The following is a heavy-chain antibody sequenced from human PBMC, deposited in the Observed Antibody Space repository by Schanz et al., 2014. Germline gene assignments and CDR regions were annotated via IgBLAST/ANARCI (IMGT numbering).Heavy chain of an antibody. D-gene: IGHD2-15*01. CDR1: GFTFDDYT. CDR2: ISWDGSDT. J-gene: IGHJ6*02. CDR3: AKDNSPGFCSGGSCYGMDV. V-gene: IGHV3-43*01. Sequence: EVQLVESGGVVVQPGGSLRLSCAASGFTFDDYTMHWVRQAPGKGLEWVSFISWDGSDTFYAASVKGRFTISRDNNKNFLYLQMNSLRTEDTALYYCAKDNSPGFCSGGSCYGMDVWGQGTTVTVSS.